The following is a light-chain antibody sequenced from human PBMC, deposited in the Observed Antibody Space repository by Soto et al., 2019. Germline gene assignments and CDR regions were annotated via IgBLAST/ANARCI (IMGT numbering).Light chain of an antibody. CDR1: SSDVGGYTY. J-gene: IGLJ2*01. V-gene: IGLV2-8*01. CDR2: EVS. Sequence: QSVLTQPPSASGSPGQSVTISCTGTSSDVGGYTYVSWYQQHPGKAPKLIIYEVSERPSGVPDRFSGSKSGNTASLTVSGLQAEDEADYYCSSYAGSNGQVFGAGTKLTVL. CDR3: SSYAGSNGQV.